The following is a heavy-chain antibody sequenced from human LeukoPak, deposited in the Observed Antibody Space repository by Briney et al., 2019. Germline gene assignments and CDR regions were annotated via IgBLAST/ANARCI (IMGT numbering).Heavy chain of an antibody. CDR1: GGSFSGYY. J-gene: IGHJ4*02. D-gene: IGHD3-10*01. V-gene: IGHV4-34*01. Sequence: SETLPLTCAVYGGSFSGYYWSWIRQPPGKGLEWIGEINHSGSTNYNPSLKSRVTISVDTSKNQFSLKLSSVTAADTAVYYCARGGSYYYGSGSYLRWGQGTLVTVSS. CDR2: INHSGST. CDR3: ARGGSYYYGSGSYLR.